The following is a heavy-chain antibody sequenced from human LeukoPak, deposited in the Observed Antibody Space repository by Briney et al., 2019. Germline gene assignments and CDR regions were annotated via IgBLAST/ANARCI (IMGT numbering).Heavy chain of an antibody. V-gene: IGHV1-24*01. CDR1: GYTLTELS. J-gene: IGHJ4*02. CDR2: FDPEDGET. CDR3: ATGYGGCSSTSCFLLFDY. D-gene: IGHD2-2*01. Sequence: ASVKVSCKVSGYTLTELSMHWVRQAPGKGHEWMGGFDPEDGETIYAQKFQGRVTMTEDTSTDTAYMELSSLRSEDTAVYYCATGYGGCSSTSCFLLFDYWGQGTLVTVSS.